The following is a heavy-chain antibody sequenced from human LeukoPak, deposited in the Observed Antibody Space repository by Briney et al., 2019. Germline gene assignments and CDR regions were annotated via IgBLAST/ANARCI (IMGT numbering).Heavy chain of an antibody. Sequence: SETLSLTCTVSGGSIGSSSYYWGWIRQPPGKGLEWIGSIYYSGSTYYNPSLKSRVTISVDTSKNQFSLKLSSVTAANTAVYYCARTMVSHDAFDIWGQGTMVTVSS. CDR1: GGSIGSSSYY. D-gene: IGHD3-10*01. CDR3: ARTMVSHDAFDI. V-gene: IGHV4-39*01. CDR2: IYYSGST. J-gene: IGHJ3*02.